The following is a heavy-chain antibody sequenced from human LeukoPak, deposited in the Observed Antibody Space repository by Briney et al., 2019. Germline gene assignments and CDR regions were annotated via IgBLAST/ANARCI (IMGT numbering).Heavy chain of an antibody. Sequence: GGSLRLSCAASGFTYSSYAMSLVRQAPGKGLEWVSAISGSGGSTYYADSVKGRFTISRDNSKNTLYLQMNSLRAEDTAVYYCAKYKGPSSSGALRGTYYYYGMDVWGQGTTVTVSS. CDR3: AKYKGPSSSGALRGTYYYYGMDV. CDR1: GFTYSSYA. J-gene: IGHJ6*02. CDR2: ISGSGGST. D-gene: IGHD2-15*01. V-gene: IGHV3-23*01.